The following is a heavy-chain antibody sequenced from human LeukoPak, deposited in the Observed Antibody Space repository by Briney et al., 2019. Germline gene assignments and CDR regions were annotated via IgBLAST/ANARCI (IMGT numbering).Heavy chain of an antibody. J-gene: IGHJ6*02. CDR3: ARMRTVMGYYYYYGMDV. V-gene: IGHV3-43*02. D-gene: IGHD2-8*01. CDR2: ISGDGGST. CDR1: GFSFNSEA. Sequence: GRSSRLSCAETGFSFNSEALGWVRLTTGKGLEWVSLISGDGGSTYYADSVKGRLTISRDNSKNSLYLQMNSLRTEDTALYYCARMRTVMGYYYYYGMDVWGQGTTVTVSS.